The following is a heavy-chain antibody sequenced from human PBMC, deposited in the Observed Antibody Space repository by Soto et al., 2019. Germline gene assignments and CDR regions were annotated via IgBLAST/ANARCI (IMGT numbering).Heavy chain of an antibody. Sequence: PGGSLRRSCAASGFTFSRYGMHWVRQAPGKELEWVAVIWYDGSNKYYADSVKGRFTISRDNSKNTLYLQMNSLRAEDTAVYYCARDRRYCSSTSCYMRQYYYYMVVRGKGTTVTVSS. CDR1: GFTFSRYG. V-gene: IGHV3-33*01. CDR2: IWYDGSNK. J-gene: IGHJ6*03. CDR3: ARDRRYCSSTSCYMRQYYYYMVV. D-gene: IGHD2-2*01.